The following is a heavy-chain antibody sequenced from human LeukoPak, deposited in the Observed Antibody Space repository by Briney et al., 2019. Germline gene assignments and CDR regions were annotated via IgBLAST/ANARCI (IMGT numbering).Heavy chain of an antibody. D-gene: IGHD4-17*01. J-gene: IGHJ6*02. V-gene: IGHV3-11*01. CDR3: ASSTVTTVYYYYGMDV. Sequence: GGSLRLSCAASGFTFSDYYMSWIRQAPGKGLEWVSYISSSGSTIYYADSVKGRFTISRDNAKNSLYLQMNSLRAEDTAVYYCASSTVTTVYYYYGMDVWGQGTTVTASS. CDR1: GFTFSDYY. CDR2: ISSSGSTI.